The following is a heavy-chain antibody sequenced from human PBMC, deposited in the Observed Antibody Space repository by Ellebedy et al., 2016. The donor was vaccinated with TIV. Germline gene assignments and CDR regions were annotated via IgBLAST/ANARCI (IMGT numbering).Heavy chain of an antibody. CDR2: VTAYNRDT. V-gene: IGHV1-18*01. D-gene: IGHD5-24*01. CDR1: GYSFTSHG. Sequence: AASVKVSCKASGYSFTSHGISWVRQAPGQGLQWIGWVTAYNRDTYYAQNFQGRVTFTTDTSSSTAYMELRSLRSDDTGVYYCARGAMALSWGQGTLVTVSS. J-gene: IGHJ5*02. CDR3: ARGAMALS.